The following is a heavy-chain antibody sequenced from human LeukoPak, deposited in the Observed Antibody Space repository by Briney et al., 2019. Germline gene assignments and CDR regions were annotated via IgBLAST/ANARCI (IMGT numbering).Heavy chain of an antibody. Sequence: ASVKVSCKVSGYTLTELSIHWVRQGPGKGLEWMGGFNYDISETIYAQTFQGRVTMTEDTATDTAFMEMNSLRSEDTAIYYCATSRNLFGELYNGVDVWGQGTTVTVSS. CDR3: ATSRNLFGELYNGVDV. V-gene: IGHV1-24*01. CDR2: FNYDISET. D-gene: IGHD3-10*01. J-gene: IGHJ6*02. CDR1: GYTLTELS.